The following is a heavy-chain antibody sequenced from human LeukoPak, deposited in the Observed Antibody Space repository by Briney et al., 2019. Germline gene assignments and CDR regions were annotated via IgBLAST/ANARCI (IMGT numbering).Heavy chain of an antibody. CDR3: ARGHYYDSSGYYIGDL. CDR2: ISYDGSNK. CDR1: GFTFSTYI. Sequence: GGSLRLSCAASGFTFSTYIMSWVRQTPGKGLEWVAVISYDGSNKYYADSVKGRFTISRDNSKNTLYLQMNSLRAEDTAVYYCARGHYYDSSGYYIGDLWGQGTLVAVSS. J-gene: IGHJ5*02. D-gene: IGHD3-22*01. V-gene: IGHV3-30*19.